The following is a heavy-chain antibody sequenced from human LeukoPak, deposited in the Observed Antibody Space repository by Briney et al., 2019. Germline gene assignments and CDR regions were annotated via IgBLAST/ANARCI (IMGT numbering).Heavy chain of an antibody. V-gene: IGHV4-4*02. CDR2: IYHSGST. Sequence: SETLSLTCAVSGGSISSSNWWSWVRQPPGKGLEWIGEIYHSGSTNYNPSLKSRVTISVDTSKNQFSLKLSSVTAADTAVYYCARATIHYDSSGYPPDYWGQGTLVTVSS. CDR3: ARATIHYDSSGYPPDY. CDR1: GGSISSSNW. D-gene: IGHD3-22*01. J-gene: IGHJ4*02.